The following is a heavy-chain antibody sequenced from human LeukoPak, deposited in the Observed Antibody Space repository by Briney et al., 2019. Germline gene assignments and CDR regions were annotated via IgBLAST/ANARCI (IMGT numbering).Heavy chain of an antibody. CDR3: AKRVTGSSTPFDY. CDR1: GFTLNNYA. D-gene: IGHD6-6*01. Sequence: PGGSLRLSCAASGFTLNNYAMSWVRQAPGKGLEWVSGISGSSDSTHYADSVKGRYTMSRDTSKNTLFLQMNSLRAEDTAVYYCAKRVTGSSTPFDYWGQRTLVTVSS. V-gene: IGHV3-23*01. J-gene: IGHJ4*02. CDR2: ISGSSDST.